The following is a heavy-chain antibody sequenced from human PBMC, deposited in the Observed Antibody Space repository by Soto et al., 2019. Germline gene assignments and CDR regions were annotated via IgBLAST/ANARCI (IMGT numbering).Heavy chain of an antibody. J-gene: IGHJ4*02. CDR1: GGSISSYY. Sequence: PSETLSLTCTVSGGSISSYYWSWIRQPPGKGLEWIGYIYYSGSTNYNPSLKSRVTISVDTSKNQFSLKLSSVTAADTAVYYCARGAYYYDSSGYYGFDYWGQGTLVTVSS. CDR2: IYYSGST. D-gene: IGHD3-22*01. CDR3: ARGAYYYDSSGYYGFDY. V-gene: IGHV4-59*01.